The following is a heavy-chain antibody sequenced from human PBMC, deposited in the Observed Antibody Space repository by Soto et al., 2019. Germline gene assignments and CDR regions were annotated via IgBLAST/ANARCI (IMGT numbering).Heavy chain of an antibody. CDR3: ARQKKGGAVAHFDY. D-gene: IGHD6-19*01. Sequence: GGSLRLSCAASGFTFSSYGMHWVRQAPGKGLEWVAVIWYDGSNKYYADSVKGRFTISRDNSKNTLYLQMNSLRAEDTAVYYCARQKKGGAVAHFDYWGQGTLVTVSS. J-gene: IGHJ4*02. CDR1: GFTFSSYG. V-gene: IGHV3-33*01. CDR2: IWYDGSNK.